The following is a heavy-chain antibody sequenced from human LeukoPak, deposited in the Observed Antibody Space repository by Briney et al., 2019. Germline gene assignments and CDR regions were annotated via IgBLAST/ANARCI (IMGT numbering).Heavy chain of an antibody. J-gene: IGHJ4*02. CDR1: GFTFSSYG. Sequence: GGSLRLSCAASGFTFSSYGMHWVRQAPGKGLEWVAFIRYDGSNKYYADSVKGRFTISRDNAKNSLYLQMNSLRAEDTAVYYCARGTLNIPGEHGAFDYWGQGTLVTVSS. V-gene: IGHV3-30*02. CDR3: ARGTLNIPGEHGAFDY. D-gene: IGHD1-14*01. CDR2: IRYDGSNK.